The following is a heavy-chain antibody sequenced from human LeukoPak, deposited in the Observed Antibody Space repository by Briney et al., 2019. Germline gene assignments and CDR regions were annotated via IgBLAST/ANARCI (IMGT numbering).Heavy chain of an antibody. CDR2: IWYDGSNK. CDR1: GFTFSSYG. D-gene: IGHD5-18*01. Sequence: GGSLRLSCAASGFTFSSYGMHWVRQAPGKGLEWGAVIWYDGSNKYYADSVKGRFTISRDNSKNTLYLQMNSLRAEDTAVYYCARGGYSYGFSGYYYYGMDVWGQGTTVTVSS. CDR3: ARGGYSYGFSGYYYYGMDV. V-gene: IGHV3-33*01. J-gene: IGHJ6*02.